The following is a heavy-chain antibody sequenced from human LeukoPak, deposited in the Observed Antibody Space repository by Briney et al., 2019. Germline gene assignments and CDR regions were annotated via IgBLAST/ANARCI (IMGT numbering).Heavy chain of an antibody. V-gene: IGHV3-21*04. D-gene: IGHD3-22*01. CDR1: GFTFSTYS. J-gene: IGHJ4*02. CDR3: AKDLDYYDSSGYYDY. Sequence: GGSLRLPCAASGFTFSTYSMNWVRQAPGKGLEWVSSISSSSSYIYYADSVKGRFTISRDNAKNSLYLQMNSLRAEDTAVYYCAKDLDYYDSSGYYDYWGQGTLVTVSS. CDR2: ISSSSSYI.